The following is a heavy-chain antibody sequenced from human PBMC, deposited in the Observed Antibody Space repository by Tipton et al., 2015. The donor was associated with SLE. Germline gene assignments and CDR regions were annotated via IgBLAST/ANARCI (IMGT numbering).Heavy chain of an antibody. CDR1: GGTFNFYA. J-gene: IGHJ6*02. V-gene: IGHV1-69*05. CDR2: IIPIFGTA. D-gene: IGHD1-26*01. CDR3: ARELRWELLHQYYYGMDV. Sequence: QLVQSGAEVKKPGSSVKVSCKASGGTFNFYAISWVRQAPGQGLEWMGRIIPIFGTANYAQKFQGRVTITTDESTSTPYMELRSLRSDDTAVYYCARELRWELLHQYYYGMDVWGQGTTVTVSS.